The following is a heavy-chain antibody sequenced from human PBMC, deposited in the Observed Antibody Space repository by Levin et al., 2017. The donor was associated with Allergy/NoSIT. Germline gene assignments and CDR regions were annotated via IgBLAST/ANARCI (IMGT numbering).Heavy chain of an antibody. D-gene: IGHD6-19*01. V-gene: IGHV1-2*02. CDR3: ARGQGSSDWPYYYATDV. Sequence: ASVKVSCKASGYTFTGYYMHWVRQAPGQGLEWMGWINTNSAGTNYAQKFQDRVTMTRDTSISTAYLELSSLRSDDTAVYFCARGQGSSDWPYYYATDVWGHGTTVTVSS. CDR1: GYTFTGYY. CDR2: INTNSAGT. J-gene: IGHJ6*02.